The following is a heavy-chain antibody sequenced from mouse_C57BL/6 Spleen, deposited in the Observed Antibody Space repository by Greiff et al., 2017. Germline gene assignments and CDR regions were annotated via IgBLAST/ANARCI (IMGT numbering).Heavy chain of an antibody. CDR2: IYPGDGDT. V-gene: IGHV1-80*01. CDR3: ARWDGSSPFDY. CDR1: GYAFSSYW. Sequence: QVQLQQSGAELVKPGASVKISCKASGYAFSSYWMNWVKQRPGKGLEWIGQIYPGDGDTNYNGKFKGKATLAADKSSSTAYMQLSSLTSEDSAVYFCARWDGSSPFDYWGQGTTLTVSS. J-gene: IGHJ2*01. D-gene: IGHD1-1*01.